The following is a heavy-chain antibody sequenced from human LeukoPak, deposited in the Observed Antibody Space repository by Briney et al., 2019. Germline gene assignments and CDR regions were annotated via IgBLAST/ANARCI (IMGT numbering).Heavy chain of an antibody. CDR3: ARVVSQWPSWFDP. CDR1: GGSISSYY. V-gene: IGHV4-59*01. D-gene: IGHD6-19*01. Sequence: SETLSLTCTVSGGSISSYYWSWIRQPPGKGLEWIGYISHSGTTNYNPSLKSRVTISVDNSKNQVSLKLRSVTAADTAVYYCARVVSQWPSWFDPWGQGTLVTVSS. J-gene: IGHJ5*02. CDR2: ISHSGTT.